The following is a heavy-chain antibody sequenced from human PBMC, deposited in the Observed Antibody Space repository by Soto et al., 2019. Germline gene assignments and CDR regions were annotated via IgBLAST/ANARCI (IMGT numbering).Heavy chain of an antibody. CDR3: AKSIRSWYELDP. CDR1: GFTFSSYA. Sequence: XVSLRLSFAASGFTFSSYAMSWVRQAPGKGLEWVSAISGSGGSTYYADSVKGRFTISRDNSKNTLYLQMNSLRAEDTAVYYCAKSIRSWYELDPWGQGTQVTVS. V-gene: IGHV3-23*01. J-gene: IGHJ5*02. CDR2: ISGSGGST. D-gene: IGHD6-13*01.